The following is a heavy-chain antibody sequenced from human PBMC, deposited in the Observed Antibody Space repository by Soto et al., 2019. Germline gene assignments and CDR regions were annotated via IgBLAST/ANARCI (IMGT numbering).Heavy chain of an antibody. Sequence: SETLSLTCAVYGGSFSGFYWSWIRQPPGKGLEWIGEINERGSTTYSPSLKSRVTISLDTSKNQFSLNLISVTAADTAVYYCARGSPIVVVPAAITGNLDVWGTGTTVTVSS. V-gene: IGHV4-34*01. D-gene: IGHD2-2*01. CDR2: INERGST. J-gene: IGHJ6*04. CDR3: ARGSPIVVVPAAITGNLDV. CDR1: GGSFSGFY.